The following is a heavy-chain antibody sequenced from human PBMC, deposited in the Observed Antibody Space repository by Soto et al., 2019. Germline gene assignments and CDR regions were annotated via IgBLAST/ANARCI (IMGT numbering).Heavy chain of an antibody. CDR1: GGSFSGYY. Sequence: SETLSLTCAVYGGSFSGYYWSWIRQPPGKGLEWIGEINHSGSTNYNPSLKSRVTISVDTSKNQFSLKLSSVTAADTAVYYCARGRVRVSRLGWFDPWGQGTLVTVSS. J-gene: IGHJ5*02. CDR3: ARGRVRVSRLGWFDP. CDR2: INHSGST. D-gene: IGHD3-10*01. V-gene: IGHV4-34*01.